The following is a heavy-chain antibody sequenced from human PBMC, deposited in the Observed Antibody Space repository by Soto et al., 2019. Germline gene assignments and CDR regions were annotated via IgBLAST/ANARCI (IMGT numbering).Heavy chain of an antibody. Sequence: SETLSLTCTVSGGSISSYYWSWIRQPPGKGLEWIGYIYYSGSTNYNPSLKSRVTISVDTSKNQFSLKLSSVTAADTAVYYCARGHCTNGVCYTFPLDYWGQGTLVTVSS. D-gene: IGHD2-8*01. J-gene: IGHJ4*02. CDR2: IYYSGST. CDR1: GGSISSYY. V-gene: IGHV4-59*01. CDR3: ARGHCTNGVCYTFPLDY.